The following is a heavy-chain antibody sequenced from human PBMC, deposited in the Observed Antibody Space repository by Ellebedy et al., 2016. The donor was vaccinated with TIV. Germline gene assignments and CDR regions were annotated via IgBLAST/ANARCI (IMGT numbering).Heavy chain of an antibody. V-gene: IGHV3-48*04. CDR1: GFTFSPYA. CDR3: AREGAYGDYSQVSFPFDP. CDR2: VSGSSLTK. D-gene: IGHD4-17*01. J-gene: IGHJ5*02. Sequence: GESLKISCAASGFTFSPYAMNWVRQAPGKGLEWVSFVSGSSLTKNYADSVKGRFTISRDNAKHSLYLQMNSLRAEDTALYYCAREGAYGDYSQVSFPFDPWGQGTLVTVSS.